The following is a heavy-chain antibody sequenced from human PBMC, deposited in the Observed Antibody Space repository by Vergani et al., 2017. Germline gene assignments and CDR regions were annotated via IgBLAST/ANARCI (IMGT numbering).Heavy chain of an antibody. CDR1: GGSISSNIYY. V-gene: IGHV4-39*07. D-gene: IGHD6-6*01. Sequence: QLQLQESGPGLVKPSETLSLTCTVSGGSISSNIYYGGWIRQPPGRGLEWIGSIYYGGSTNYNASLKSRVTISVDTSKNQFSLKLSSVTAADTAVYYCARGGPWSSSYGYWGQGTLVTVSS. J-gene: IGHJ4*02. CDR3: ARGGPWSSSYGY. CDR2: IYYGGST.